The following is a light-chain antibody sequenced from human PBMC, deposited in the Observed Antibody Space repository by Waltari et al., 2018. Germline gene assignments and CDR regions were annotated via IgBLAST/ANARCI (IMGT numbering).Light chain of an antibody. CDR1: PSSRPN. CDR2: NGA. Sequence: ERVMTQSPDILSASPGATVTLSCRASPSSRPNVAWYRHKPGQAPRLLIYNGATRHTVIPATFSGSGSGTEFTLTISSLQPEDFAVYFCQQYDDWPATFGQGTKVDI. V-gene: IGKV3-15*01. J-gene: IGKJ1*01. CDR3: QQYDDWPAT.